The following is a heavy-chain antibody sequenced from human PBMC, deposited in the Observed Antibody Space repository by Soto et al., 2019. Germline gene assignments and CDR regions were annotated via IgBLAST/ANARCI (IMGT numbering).Heavy chain of an antibody. Sequence: SETLSLTCAISGDSVSSNSVVWNWIRQSPSRGLEWPGRTYYRSKWFYEYAESVRSRIAINPDTSKNQFSLQLNSVTPEDTAVYYCARGAFIVSPCKGFDYWGQGTPVTVSS. J-gene: IGHJ4*02. V-gene: IGHV6-1*01. CDR1: GDSVSSNSVV. D-gene: IGHD3-16*02. CDR3: ARGAFIVSPCKGFDY. CDR2: TYYRSKWFY.